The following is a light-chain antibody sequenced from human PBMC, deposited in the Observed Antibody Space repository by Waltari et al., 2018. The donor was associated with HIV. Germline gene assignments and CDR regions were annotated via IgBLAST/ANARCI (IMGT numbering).Light chain of an antibody. CDR2: DDH. J-gene: IGLJ1*01. V-gene: IGLV3-21*02. CDR3: QVWDSSRGLSFV. CDR1: NIESKS. Sequence: SYVLIQPPSVSVAPGQTATITCGGNNIESKSVHWYQQKTGQAPVLVVSDDHDRPSGIPERVSGSNSGNTATLTISRVEAGDEADYYCQVWDSSRGLSFVFGSGTKVTVL.